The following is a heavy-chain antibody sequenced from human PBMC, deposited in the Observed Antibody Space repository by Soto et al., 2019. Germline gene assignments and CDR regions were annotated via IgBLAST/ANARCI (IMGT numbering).Heavy chain of an antibody. J-gene: IGHJ5*02. V-gene: IGHV4-4*07. CDR3: VRDGTKTLRDWFDP. Sequence: SETQCLTWTVSGASNSGFYCSWIRNSAGKGLEWIGRIYATGTTDYNPSLKSRVMMSVDTSKKQFSLKLRSVTAADTAVYYCVRDGTKTLRDWFDPWGQGISVTVSS. CDR1: GASNSGFY. CDR2: IYATGTT. D-gene: IGHD1-1*01.